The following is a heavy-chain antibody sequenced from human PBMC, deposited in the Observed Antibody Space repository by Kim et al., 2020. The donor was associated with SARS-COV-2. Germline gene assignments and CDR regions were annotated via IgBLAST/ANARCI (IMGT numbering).Heavy chain of an antibody. CDR1: GGSISSGGYY. CDR3: ARNYDSSGYYLFDY. CDR2: IYYSGST. V-gene: IGHV4-31*03. Sequence: SETLSLTCTVSGGSISSGGYYWSWIRQHPGKGLEWIGYIYYSGSTYYNPSLKSRVTISVDTSKNQFSLKLSSVTAADTAVYYCARNYDSSGYYLFDYWGQGTLVTVSS. D-gene: IGHD3-22*01. J-gene: IGHJ4*02.